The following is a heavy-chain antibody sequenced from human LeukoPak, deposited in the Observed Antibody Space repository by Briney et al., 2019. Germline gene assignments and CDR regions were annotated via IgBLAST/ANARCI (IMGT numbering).Heavy chain of an antibody. CDR1: GYRFTSYW. J-gene: IGHJ4*02. CDR2: IYPGDSDT. Sequence: GASLQISCKGSGYRFTSYWIGWVRQLPGKGLEWMGIIYPGDSDTRYSPSFQGQVTISADKSISTAYLQWSSLKASDTAMYYCARASGYDTLPFDYWGQGTLVTVSS. CDR3: ARASGYDTLPFDY. D-gene: IGHD5-12*01. V-gene: IGHV5-51*01.